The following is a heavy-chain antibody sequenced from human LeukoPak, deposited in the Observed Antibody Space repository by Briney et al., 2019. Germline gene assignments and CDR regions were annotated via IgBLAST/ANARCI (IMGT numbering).Heavy chain of an antibody. Sequence: SETLSLTCAISGDSISSGGYSWSWLRQPPGQGLEWIGYIYHSGSIYYNPSLKSRVTISVDRSKNQFSLKLSSVTAADTAVYYCARVRYSSSSAGEVDYWGQGTLVTVSS. CDR1: GDSISSGGYS. CDR2: IYHSGSI. J-gene: IGHJ4*02. V-gene: IGHV4-30-2*01. CDR3: ARVRYSSSSAGEVDY. D-gene: IGHD6-13*01.